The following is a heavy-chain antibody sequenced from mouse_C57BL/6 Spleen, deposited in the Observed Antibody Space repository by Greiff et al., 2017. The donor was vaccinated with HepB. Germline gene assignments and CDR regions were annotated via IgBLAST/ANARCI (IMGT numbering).Heavy chain of an antibody. V-gene: IGHV5-12*01. CDR1: GFTFSDYY. CDR3: AREGSSLLYAMDY. D-gene: IGHD1-3*01. CDR2: ISNGGGST. Sequence: DVMLVESGGGLVQPGGSLKLSCAASGFTFSDYYMYWVRQTPEKRLEWVAYISNGGGSTYYPDTVKGRFTISRDNAKNTLYLQMSRLKSEDTAMYYCAREGSSLLYAMDYWGQGTSVTVSS. J-gene: IGHJ4*01.